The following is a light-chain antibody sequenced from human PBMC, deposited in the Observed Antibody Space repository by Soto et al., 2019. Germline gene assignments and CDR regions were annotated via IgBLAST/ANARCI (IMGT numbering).Light chain of an antibody. J-gene: IGLJ1*01. CDR1: SSDVGSYNL. V-gene: IGLV2-14*02. CDR2: EVS. Sequence: QSVLTQPASVSGSPGQSITISCTGTSSDVGSYNLVSWYQQHPGKATKLMIYEVSKRPSGVSNRFSGSKSGNTASLTISGLQAEDEADYYCSSYTSSSPYVFGTGTKVTVL. CDR3: SSYTSSSPYV.